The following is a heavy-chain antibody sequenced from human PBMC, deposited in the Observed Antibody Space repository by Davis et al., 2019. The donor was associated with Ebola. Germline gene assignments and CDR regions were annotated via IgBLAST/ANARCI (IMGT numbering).Heavy chain of an antibody. CDR2: IRGSGGST. Sequence: GGSLRLSCTDSVITFSSYAMSWVRQAPGKGLEWVSAIRGSGGSTYYADSVKGRFTISRDNSKNTLYLQMNSLRAEDTAVYYCANHYGDYVFDYWGQGTLVTVSS. D-gene: IGHD4-17*01. CDR3: ANHYGDYVFDY. V-gene: IGHV3-23*01. CDR1: VITFSSYA. J-gene: IGHJ4*02.